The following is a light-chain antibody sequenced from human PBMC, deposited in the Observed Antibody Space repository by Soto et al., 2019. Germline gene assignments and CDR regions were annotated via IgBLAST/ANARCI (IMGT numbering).Light chain of an antibody. J-gene: IGKJ3*01. V-gene: IGKV3-15*01. CDR3: QQYKNWPS. CDR1: QSVSSN. Sequence: EIEMTQSPATLSVSPGERATLSCRASQSVSSNLAWYQQKPGQAPRLLIYGASTRATDIPARFSGSGSGTEFTLNISSLQSEDFAVYYCQQYKNWPSFGTGTKVDIK. CDR2: GAS.